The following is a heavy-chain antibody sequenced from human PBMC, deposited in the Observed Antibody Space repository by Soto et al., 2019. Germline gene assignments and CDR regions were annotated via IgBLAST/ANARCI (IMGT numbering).Heavy chain of an antibody. CDR3: ARVGSYYDSSGYYGMDV. J-gene: IGHJ6*02. Sequence: PGGSLRLSCAASGFTFSSYWMHWVRQAPGKGLVWVSRINIDGSSTSYADSVKGRFTISRDNAKNTLYLQMNSLRAEDTAVYYCARVGSYYDSSGYYGMDVWGQGTTVTVSS. V-gene: IGHV3-74*01. CDR1: GFTFSSYW. CDR2: INIDGSST. D-gene: IGHD3-22*01.